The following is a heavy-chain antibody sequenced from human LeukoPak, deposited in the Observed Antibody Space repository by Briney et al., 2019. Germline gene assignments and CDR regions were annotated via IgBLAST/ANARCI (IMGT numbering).Heavy chain of an antibody. CDR1: GYSISSGYY. V-gene: IGHV4-38-2*01. CDR3: VRVMVRGVMGNPNWFDP. J-gene: IGHJ5*02. D-gene: IGHD3-10*01. Sequence: SETLSLTCAVSGYSISSGYYWGWIRQPPGKGLEWIGSIYHSGSTYYNPSLKSRVTISVDTSKNQFSLKLSSVTAADTAVYYCVRVMVRGVMGNPNWFDPWGQGTLVTVSS. CDR2: IYHSGST.